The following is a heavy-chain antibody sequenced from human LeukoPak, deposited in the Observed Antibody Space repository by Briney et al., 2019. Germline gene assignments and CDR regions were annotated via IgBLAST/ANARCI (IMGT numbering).Heavy chain of an antibody. CDR3: ARGIAAAGSPVDY. Sequence: ASVKVSCKASGYTFTGYYMHWVRQAPGQGLEWMGWINPNSGGTNCRVTMTRDTSISTAYMELSRLRSEDTAVYYCARGIAAAGSPVDYWGQGTLVTVSS. J-gene: IGHJ4*02. CDR2: INPNSGGT. D-gene: IGHD6-13*01. V-gene: IGHV1-2*02. CDR1: GYTFTGYY.